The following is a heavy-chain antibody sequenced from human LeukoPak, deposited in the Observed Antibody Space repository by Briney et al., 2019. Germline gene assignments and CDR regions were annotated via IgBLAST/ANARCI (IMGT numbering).Heavy chain of an antibody. Sequence: SCKASGYTFTSYAMHWVRQAPGKGLEWVAVISYDGSNKYYADSVKGRFTISRDNSKNTLYLQMNSLRAEDTAVYYCARGPAFGLEGWFDPWGQGTLVTVSS. D-gene: IGHD1-1*01. CDR3: ARGPAFGLEGWFDP. V-gene: IGHV3-30*04. J-gene: IGHJ5*02. CDR2: ISYDGSNK. CDR1: GYTFTSYA.